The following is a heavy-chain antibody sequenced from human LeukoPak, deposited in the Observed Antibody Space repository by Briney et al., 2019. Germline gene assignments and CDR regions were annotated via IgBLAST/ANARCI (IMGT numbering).Heavy chain of an antibody. D-gene: IGHD3-3*01. J-gene: IGHJ4*02. CDR1: GFTFDDYT. Sequence: GGSLRLSCAASGFTFDDYTMHWVRQAPGKGLEWVSLISWDGGSTYYADSVKGRFTISRDNSKNSLYLQMNSLRTEDTALYYCAKGGGAYDFWSGYYTFDYWGQGTLVTVSS. V-gene: IGHV3-43*01. CDR2: ISWDGGST. CDR3: AKGGGAYDFWSGYYTFDY.